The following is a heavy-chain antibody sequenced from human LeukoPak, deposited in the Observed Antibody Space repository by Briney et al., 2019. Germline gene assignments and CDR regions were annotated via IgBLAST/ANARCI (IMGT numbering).Heavy chain of an antibody. Sequence: SETLSLTCAVYGGSFSGYYWSWIRQPPGKGLEWIGEINHSGSTNYNPSLKSRVTISVDTSKNQFSLKLSSVTAADTAVYYCARGLGYADYYDSSGYYFGWNWFDPWGQGTLVTVSS. CDR1: GGSFSGYY. CDR2: INHSGST. V-gene: IGHV4-34*01. CDR3: ARGLGYADYYDSSGYYFGWNWFDP. J-gene: IGHJ5*02. D-gene: IGHD3-22*01.